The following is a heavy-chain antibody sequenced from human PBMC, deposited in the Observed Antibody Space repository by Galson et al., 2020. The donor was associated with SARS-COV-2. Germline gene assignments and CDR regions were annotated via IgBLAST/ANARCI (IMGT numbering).Heavy chain of an antibody. Sequence: ASETLSLTCTVSGDSMSAYYWSWIRQSPGKGLEWIGCIYNSGDTYDFGSTNYSPSLKSRLTISMDTSKSQFSLRLTSLTGADTAVYYCARGTGYYDPNYFDFWGQGTLVTVSS. V-gene: IGHV4-59*01. CDR1: GDSMSAYY. J-gene: IGHJ4*02. D-gene: IGHD3-16*01. CDR3: ARGTGYYDPNYFDF. CDR2: IYNSGDTYDFGST.